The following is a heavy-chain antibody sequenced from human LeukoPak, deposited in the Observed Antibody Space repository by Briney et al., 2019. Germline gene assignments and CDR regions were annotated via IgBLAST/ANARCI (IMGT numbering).Heavy chain of an antibody. Sequence: SETLSLTCAVYGGSFSGYYWSWIRQPPGKGLEWIGEIDIDEHTDSNPSLKSRLMLSVDKSKNQFTLNLWSVTAADTAVYYCARLKGYYYDSSGYVYWGQGTLVTVSS. CDR1: GGSFSGYY. D-gene: IGHD3-22*01. J-gene: IGHJ4*02. CDR2: IDIDEHT. V-gene: IGHV4-34*01. CDR3: ARLKGYYYDSSGYVY.